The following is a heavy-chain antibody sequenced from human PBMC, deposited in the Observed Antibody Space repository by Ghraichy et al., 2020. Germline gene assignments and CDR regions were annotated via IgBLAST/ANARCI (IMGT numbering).Heavy chain of an antibody. CDR2: ISGSGGST. V-gene: IGHV3-23*01. D-gene: IGHD5-18*01. CDR1: GFTFSSYA. Sequence: GESLNISCAASGFTFSSYAMSWVRQAPGKGLEWVSAISGSGGSTYYADSVKGRFTISRDNSKNTLYLQMNSLRAEDTAVYYCAKNEDTAMVTDYWGQGTLVTVSS. J-gene: IGHJ4*02. CDR3: AKNEDTAMVTDY.